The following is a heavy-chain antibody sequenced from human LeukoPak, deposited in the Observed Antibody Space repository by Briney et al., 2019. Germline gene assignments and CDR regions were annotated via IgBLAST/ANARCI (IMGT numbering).Heavy chain of an antibody. D-gene: IGHD2-15*01. CDR3: TRENMVAGYYYAMDV. V-gene: IGHV3-49*03. CDR2: IRSKTYGGAP. J-gene: IGHJ6*02. Sequence: GRSLRLSCSVSGFTFGDYAMSWFRQAPGKGLEWVCFIRSKTYGGAPEYAASVKGRFIISRDDSKSIAYLQMNSLKTEDTAVYYCTRENMVAGYYYAMDVWGQGTTVTVSS. CDR1: GFTFGDYA.